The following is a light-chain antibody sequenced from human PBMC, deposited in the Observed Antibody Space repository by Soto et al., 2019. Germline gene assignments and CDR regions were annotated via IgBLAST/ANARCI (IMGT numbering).Light chain of an antibody. CDR1: SSDVGGYNY. CDR3: SSYTSSSTRV. V-gene: IGLV2-14*01. J-gene: IGLJ3*02. Sequence: QSALTQPASVSGSPGQSITISCTGTSSDVGGYNYVSWYQQHPGNAPKLMIYEVSNRPSGVSNRFSGSKSGNTASLTISGLQAEDEADYYCSSYTSSSTRVFGGGTSSPS. CDR2: EVS.